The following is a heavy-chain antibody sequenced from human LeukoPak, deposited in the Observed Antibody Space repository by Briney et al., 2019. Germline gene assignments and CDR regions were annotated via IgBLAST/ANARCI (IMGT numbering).Heavy chain of an antibody. D-gene: IGHD3-10*01. CDR1: GYTFTSYA. V-gene: IGHV7-4-1*02. Sequence: ASVKVSCKASGYTFTSYAMNWVRQAPGQGLEWMGWINTNTGNPTYAQGFTGRFVFSLDTSVSTAYLQISSLKAEDTAVYYCARDRLWFGEPPRLYYYYYMDVWGKGTTVTVSS. CDR2: INTNTGNP. CDR3: ARDRLWFGEPPRLYYYYYMDV. J-gene: IGHJ6*03.